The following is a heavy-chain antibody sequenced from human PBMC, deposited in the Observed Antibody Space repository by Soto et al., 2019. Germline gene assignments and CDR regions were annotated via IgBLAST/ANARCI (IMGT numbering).Heavy chain of an antibody. D-gene: IGHD2-2*02. J-gene: IGHJ4*02. CDR2: IYYSGST. V-gene: IGHV4-30-4*01. CDR3: ARDSIVVVPAAIEGGDY. Sequence: QVQLQESGPGLVKPSQTLSLTCTVSGGSISSGDYYWSWIRQPPGKGLGWIGYIYYSGSTYYNPSLKSRVTISVDTSKNQFSLKLSSVTAADTAVYYCARDSIVVVPAAIEGGDYWGQGTLVTVSS. CDR1: GGSISSGDYY.